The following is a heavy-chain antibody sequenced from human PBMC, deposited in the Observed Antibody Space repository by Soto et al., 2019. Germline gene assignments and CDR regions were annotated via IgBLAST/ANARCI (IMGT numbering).Heavy chain of an antibody. Sequence: GGSLRLSCAASGFTFSRYAVTWVRQAPGKWTEWISCISRTGATIHYADSVQARFPISRHNSTITTYPQKRSRRAEDTAVYYCAKVFDYYGSCDYYYFDYWGQGTRVTVSS. CDR1: GFTFSRYA. CDR3: AKVFDYYGSCDYYYFDY. J-gene: IGHJ4*02. CDR2: ISRTGATI. D-gene: IGHD3-22*01. V-gene: IGHV3-23*01.